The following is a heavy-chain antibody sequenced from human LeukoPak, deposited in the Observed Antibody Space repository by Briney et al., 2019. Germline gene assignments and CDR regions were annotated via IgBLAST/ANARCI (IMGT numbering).Heavy chain of an antibody. CDR2: IYYSGGT. V-gene: IGHV4-59*08. CDR1: VDSISRYY. CDR3: ARHVTISGPYDASDI. D-gene: IGHD5-24*01. Sequence: SETLSLTCTVSVDSISRYYWSWIRQPPGKGLEWIGYIYYSGGTDYNPSLKSRVTRSVDTSKNQFSLKLRSVTAADTAVYYCARHVTISGPYDASDIWGQGTMVTVSP. J-gene: IGHJ3*02.